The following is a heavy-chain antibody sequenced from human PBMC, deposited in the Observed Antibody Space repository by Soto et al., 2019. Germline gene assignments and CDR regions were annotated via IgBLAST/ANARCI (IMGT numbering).Heavy chain of an antibody. CDR3: ANERGPRGAYDN. D-gene: IGHD1-26*01. J-gene: IGHJ4*02. CDR1: GFIFSSYG. CDR2: ISNSGGNT. Sequence: EVQLLESGGGLVEPGGSLRLSCAASGFIFSSYGMKWVRQAPGKGLDWVSAISNSGGNTYYSDSVKGRFTISRDNSKYTLYLQMNSLRAEDTAVYYCANERGPRGAYDNRGQGTLVTVSS. V-gene: IGHV3-23*01.